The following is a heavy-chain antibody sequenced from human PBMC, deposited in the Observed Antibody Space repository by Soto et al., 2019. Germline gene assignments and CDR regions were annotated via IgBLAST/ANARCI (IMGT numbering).Heavy chain of an antibody. V-gene: IGHV4-61*01. CDR2: IYYSGST. D-gene: IGHD4-17*01. CDR3: ARELTTVTTVDAFDI. J-gene: IGHJ3*02. CDR1: GGSVSSGSYY. Sequence: PSETLSLTCTVSGGSVSSGSYYWSWIRQPPGKGLEWIGYIYYSGSTNYNPSLKGRVTISVDTSKNQFSLKLSSVTAADTAVYYCARELTTVTTVDAFDIWGQGTMVTVSS.